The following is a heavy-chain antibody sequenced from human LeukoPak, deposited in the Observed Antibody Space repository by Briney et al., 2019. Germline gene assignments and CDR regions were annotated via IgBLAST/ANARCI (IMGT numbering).Heavy chain of an antibody. CDR2: ISDSGGDK. CDR3: ARDGGSESYAFDY. J-gene: IGHJ4*02. Sequence: GGSLRLSCAASGFTFSRYGFPWVRQAPGKGLEWVAFISDSGGDKWYADSVKGRLTISRDKSKNTVNLQMSSLRVEDTALYYCARDGGSESYAFDYWGQGTQVTVSS. V-gene: IGHV3-30*02. CDR1: GFTFSRYG. D-gene: IGHD3-10*01.